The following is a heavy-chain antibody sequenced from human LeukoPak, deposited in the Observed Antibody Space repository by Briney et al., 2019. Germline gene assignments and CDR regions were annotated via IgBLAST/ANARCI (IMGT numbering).Heavy chain of an antibody. CDR1: GGSISSGGYS. J-gene: IGHJ3*02. CDR3: AWTCGGDCYFQDAFDI. D-gene: IGHD2-21*02. CDR2: IYHSGST. Sequence: SETLSLTCAVSGGSISSGGYSWSWIRQPPGKGLEWIGYIYHSGSTYYNPSLKSRVTISVDRSKNQFSLKLSSVTAADTAVYYCAWTCGGDCYFQDAFDIWGQGTMVTVSS. V-gene: IGHV4-30-2*01.